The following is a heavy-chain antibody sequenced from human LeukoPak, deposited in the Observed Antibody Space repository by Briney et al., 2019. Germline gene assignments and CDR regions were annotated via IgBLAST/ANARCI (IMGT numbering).Heavy chain of an antibody. D-gene: IGHD5-18*01. CDR2: IFYSGST. Sequence: SETLSLTCTASGASISSYYWSWTRHPPGKGLEWIGFIFYSGSTNSNPSLTTRVTISVDTSKNQFSLKLSSVTAADTAVYYCARTTEGGYTYDYFYYYYMDVWGKGTTVTISS. CDR3: ARTTEGGYTYDYFYYYYMDV. CDR1: GASISSYY. J-gene: IGHJ6*03. V-gene: IGHV4-59*01.